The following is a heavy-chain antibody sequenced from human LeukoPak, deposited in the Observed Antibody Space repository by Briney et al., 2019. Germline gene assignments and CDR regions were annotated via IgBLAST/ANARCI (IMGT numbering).Heavy chain of an antibody. CDR3: ARLRMTTVTTLDY. Sequence: PGGSLRLSCAASGFTFSSYWMHWVRQAPGKGLVWVSRINSDGSSTSYADSVKGRFTISRDNAKNTLYLQMNSLRAEDTAVYYCARLRMTTVTTLDYWGQGTLVTVSS. V-gene: IGHV3-74*01. CDR1: GFTFSSYW. J-gene: IGHJ4*02. D-gene: IGHD4-11*01. CDR2: INSDGSST.